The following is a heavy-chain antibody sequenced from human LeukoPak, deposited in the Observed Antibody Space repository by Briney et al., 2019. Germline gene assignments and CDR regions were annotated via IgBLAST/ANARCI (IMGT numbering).Heavy chain of an antibody. J-gene: IGHJ6*02. CDR3: ARGAKWEPYYYYGMDV. D-gene: IGHD1-26*01. CDR1: GYTFTGYY. Sequence: ASVKVSCKASGYTFTGYYMHWVRQAPGQGLEWMGWINPNSGGTNYAQKFQGRVTMTRDTSISTAYMELSRLRSDDTAVYYCARGAKWEPYYYYGMDVRGQGTTVTVSS. V-gene: IGHV1-2*02. CDR2: INPNSGGT.